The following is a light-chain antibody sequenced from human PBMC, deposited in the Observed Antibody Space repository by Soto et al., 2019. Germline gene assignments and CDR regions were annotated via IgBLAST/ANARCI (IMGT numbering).Light chain of an antibody. Sequence: EIVLTLSPGTLSLYTWERATLSCRASQSVSSSYLAWYQQKPGQAPRLLIYGASSRATGIPDRFSGSGSGTDFTLTISRLEPEDFAVYYCQQYGSSPPEVTFGQGTRLDIK. V-gene: IGKV3-20*01. CDR2: GAS. J-gene: IGKJ5*01. CDR3: QQYGSSPPEVT. CDR1: QSVSSSY.